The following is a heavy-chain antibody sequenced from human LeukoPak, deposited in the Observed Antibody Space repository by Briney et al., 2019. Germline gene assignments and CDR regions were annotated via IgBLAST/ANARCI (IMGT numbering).Heavy chain of an antibody. D-gene: IGHD6-19*01. V-gene: IGHV3-74*01. CDR1: GFTFSSYW. CDR2: INSDGSST. CDR3: ARGSIAVAGRYYYYYMDV. Sequence: GGSLRLSCAASGFTFSSYWMQWVRQAPGKGLVWVSRINSDGSSTSYADSVKGRFTISRDNAKNTLYLQMNSLRAEDTAVYYCARGSIAVAGRYYYYYMDVWGKGTTVTVSS. J-gene: IGHJ6*03.